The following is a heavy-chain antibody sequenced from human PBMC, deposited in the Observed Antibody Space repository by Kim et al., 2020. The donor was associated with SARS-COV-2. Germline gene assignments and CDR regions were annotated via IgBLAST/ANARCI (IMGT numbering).Heavy chain of an antibody. D-gene: IGHD2-2*01. CDR1: GFTFSSYA. V-gene: IGHV3-64D*09. J-gene: IGHJ4*02. CDR2: IRSNGGST. Sequence: GGSLRLSCSASGFTFSSYAMHWVRQAPGKGLEYVSAIRSNGGSTYYADSVKGRFTISRDNSKNTLYLQMSSLRAEDTAVYYCVKDGAEYVSSTSCYDVVYWGQETLGTASS. CDR3: VKDGAEYVSSTSCYDVVY.